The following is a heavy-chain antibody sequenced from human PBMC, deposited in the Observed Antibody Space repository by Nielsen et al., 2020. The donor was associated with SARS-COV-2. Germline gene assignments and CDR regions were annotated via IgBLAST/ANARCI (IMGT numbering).Heavy chain of an antibody. D-gene: IGHD6-19*01. CDR2: IIPIFGTA. V-gene: IGHV1-69*06. CDR1: GGTFSSYA. CDR3: ARGQWLVPDPFYY. J-gene: IGHJ4*02. Sequence: SVKVSCKASGGTFSSYAISWVRQAPGQGPEWMGGIIPIFGTANYAQKFQGRVTITADKSTSTAYMELSSLRSEDTAVYYCARGQWLVPDPFYYWGQGTLVTVSS.